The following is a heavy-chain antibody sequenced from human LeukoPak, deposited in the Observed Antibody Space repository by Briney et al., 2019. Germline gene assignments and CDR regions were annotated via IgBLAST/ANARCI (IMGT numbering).Heavy chain of an antibody. V-gene: IGHV3-74*01. CDR3: ARDGYCSGGCCYGKDY. Sequence: GGSLRLSCAASGFSFSNYWMHWVRQAPGKGLVWVSRTNSDGSSTSYADSVKGRFTISRDNAKNTLYLQMNSLRAEDTAVYYCARDGYCSGGCCYGKDYWGQGTLVTVSS. CDR1: GFSFSNYW. J-gene: IGHJ4*02. CDR2: TNSDGSST. D-gene: IGHD2-15*01.